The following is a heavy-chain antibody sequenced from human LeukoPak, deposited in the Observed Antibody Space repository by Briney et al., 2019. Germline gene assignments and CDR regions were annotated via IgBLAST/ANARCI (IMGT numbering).Heavy chain of an antibody. J-gene: IGHJ4*02. CDR3: AKAGYYYDRVTFDY. CDR1: GFTFSIYC. CDR2: ISGSGGST. Sequence: GGSLRLSGAASGFTFSIYCMSWVRQAPGKGLDWVSAISGSGGSTYYADTVKGRFTLSRHHSKHTLYLQMNRLRADDTPLYYCAKAGYYYDRVTFDYWGQGTLVTVSS. D-gene: IGHD3-22*01. V-gene: IGHV3-23*01.